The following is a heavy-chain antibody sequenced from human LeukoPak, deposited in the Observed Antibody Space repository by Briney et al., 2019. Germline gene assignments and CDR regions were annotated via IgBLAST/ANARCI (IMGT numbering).Heavy chain of an antibody. CDR2: ISYDGSNK. V-gene: IGHV3-30*04. CDR1: GFTFSSYA. J-gene: IGHJ4*02. D-gene: IGHD6-19*01. CDR3: AKDREPYSSGWYYFDY. Sequence: GGSLRLSCAASGFTFSSYAMHGVRQAPGKGVEGVAVISYDGSNKYYADSVKGRFTISRDNAKNSVYLQMNSLRAEDRALYYCAKDREPYSSGWYYFDYWGQGTLVTVSS.